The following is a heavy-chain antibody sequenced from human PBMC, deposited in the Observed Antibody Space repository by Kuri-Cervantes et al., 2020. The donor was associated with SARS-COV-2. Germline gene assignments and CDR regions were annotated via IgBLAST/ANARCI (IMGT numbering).Heavy chain of an antibody. D-gene: IGHD3-3*01. Sequence: SETLSLTCAVSGYSISSGYYWGWIRQLPGKGLEWIGSIYHSGSTYYNPPLKSRVTISVDTSKNQFSLKLSSVTAADTAVYYCARSSGVVTGDAFDIWGQGTMVTVSS. CDR3: ARSSGVVTGDAFDI. CDR2: IYHSGST. V-gene: IGHV4-38-2*01. J-gene: IGHJ3*02. CDR1: GYSISSGYY.